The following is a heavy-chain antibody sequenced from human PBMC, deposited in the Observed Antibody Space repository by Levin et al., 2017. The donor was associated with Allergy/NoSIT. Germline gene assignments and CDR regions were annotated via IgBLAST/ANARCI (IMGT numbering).Heavy chain of an antibody. J-gene: IGHJ4*01. D-gene: IGHD5-24*01. V-gene: IGHV3-23*01. CDR3: AIYYIYDSSLDY. Sequence: GESLKISCAASAYPFSNYAMSWVRQAPGKGLEWVSSITGSGGSTYYADSVKGRFTISRDNSKNTLSLQMNSLRAEDTAVYYCAIYYIYDSSLDYWGLGTLVTVSS. CDR2: ITGSGGST. CDR1: AYPFSNYA.